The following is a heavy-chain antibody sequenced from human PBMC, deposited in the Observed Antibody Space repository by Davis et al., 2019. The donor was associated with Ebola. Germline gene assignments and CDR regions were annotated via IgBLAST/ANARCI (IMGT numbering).Heavy chain of an antibody. J-gene: IGHJ5*02. Sequence: MPSETLSLTCAVYGGSFSGYYWTWIRQSPGRGLESIGEVSHTGSTNYNPSLKSRVTISVDTSQNQFSLRLTSVTAADTAVYYCARQTIEAIRENWLDPWGQGTLVTVSS. CDR2: VSHTGST. D-gene: IGHD6-13*01. V-gene: IGHV4-34*01. CDR3: ARQTIEAIRENWLDP. CDR1: GGSFSGYY.